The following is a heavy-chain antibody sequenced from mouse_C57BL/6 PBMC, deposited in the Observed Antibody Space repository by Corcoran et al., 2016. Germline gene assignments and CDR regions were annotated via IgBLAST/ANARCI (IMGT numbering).Heavy chain of an antibody. V-gene: IGHV1-26*01. CDR1: GYTFTDYY. D-gene: IGHD3-2*02. J-gene: IGHJ2*01. Sequence: EVQLQQSGPELVKPGASVKISCKASGYTFTDYYMNWVKQSHGKSLEWIGDINPNNGGTSYNQKFKGKDTLTVDKSSSTAYMELRSLTSDDSSVYDCAIAGSGPYYFVSGGQGTTLTVSS. CDR2: INPNNGGT. CDR3: AIAGSGPYYFVS.